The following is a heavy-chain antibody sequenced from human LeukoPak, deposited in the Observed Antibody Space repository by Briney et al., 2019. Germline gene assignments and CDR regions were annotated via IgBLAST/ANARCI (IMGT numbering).Heavy chain of an antibody. Sequence: PSETLSLTCNVCGASISSFHWTWIRQPAGKGLEWIGLIYSSGSTIYNPSLKSRVAMSVDMTKNQLSLKLSSVTAADTAMYYCARKDGDYWGQGTLVTVSS. CDR3: ARKDGDY. CDR2: IYSSGST. V-gene: IGHV4-4*07. CDR1: GASISSFH. J-gene: IGHJ4*02.